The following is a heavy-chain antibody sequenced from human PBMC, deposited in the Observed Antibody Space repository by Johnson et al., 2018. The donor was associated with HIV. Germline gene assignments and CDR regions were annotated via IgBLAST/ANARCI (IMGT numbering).Heavy chain of an antibody. V-gene: IGHV3-30*18. Sequence: QVQLVESGGGVVQPGRSLRLSCAASAFTFRSFGMHWVRQAPGKGLQWVAVISYNGTHKYYADPVKGRFTISRDNSKNTLYLQMNSLSAEDTAVYYCAKDFGSSSWHAFDVWGQGTMVTVSS. CDR2: ISYNGTHK. CDR1: AFTFRSFG. CDR3: AKDFGSSSWHAFDV. D-gene: IGHD6-13*01. J-gene: IGHJ3*01.